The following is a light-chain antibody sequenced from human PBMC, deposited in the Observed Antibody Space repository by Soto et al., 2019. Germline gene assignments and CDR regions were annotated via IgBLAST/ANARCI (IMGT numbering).Light chain of an antibody. CDR3: SSYTSSSTVV. V-gene: IGLV2-14*01. CDR1: SSDVGGYNY. Sequence: QYALTQPASVSGSPGQSITISCTGTSSDVGGYNYVSWYQQHPGKAPKLMIYEVSNRPSGVSNRFSGSESGNTASLTISGLQTEDEANYYCSSYTSSSTVVFGGGTKLTVL. J-gene: IGLJ2*01. CDR2: EVS.